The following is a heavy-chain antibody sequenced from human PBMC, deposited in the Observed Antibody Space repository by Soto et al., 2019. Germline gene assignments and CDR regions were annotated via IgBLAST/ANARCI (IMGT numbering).Heavy chain of an antibody. CDR1: GGTFSSYA. V-gene: IGHV1-69*06. J-gene: IGHJ4*02. CDR3: ARVVNTAMVYFDY. Sequence: SVKVFCKASGGTFSSYAISWVRQAPGQGLEWMGGIIPIFGTANYAQKFQGRVTITADKSTSTAYMELSSLRSEDTAVYYCARVVNTAMVYFDYWGQGTLVTVSS. D-gene: IGHD5-18*01. CDR2: IIPIFGTA.